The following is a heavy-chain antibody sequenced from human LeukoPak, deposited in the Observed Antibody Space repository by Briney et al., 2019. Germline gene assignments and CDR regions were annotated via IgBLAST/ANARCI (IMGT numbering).Heavy chain of an antibody. V-gene: IGHV4-61*01. J-gene: IGHJ4*02. D-gene: IGHD5-24*01. CDR3: AREVRRDGYNYTDY. CDR1: GGSISSGPYF. Sequence: PSETLSLTCSVSGGSISSGPYFWSWIRQSPGQGLEWIGYIWPSGSTNYNPSLKSRVTISVDTSKNQFSLKLSSVTAADTAVYYCAREVRRDGYNYTDYWGQGTLVTVSS. CDR2: IWPSGST.